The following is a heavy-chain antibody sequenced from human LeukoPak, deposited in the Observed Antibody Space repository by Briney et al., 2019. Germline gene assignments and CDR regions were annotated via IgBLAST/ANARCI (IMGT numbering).Heavy chain of an antibody. D-gene: IGHD1-7*01. J-gene: IGHJ4*02. V-gene: IGHV2-5*02. CDR2: IYWDDDK. CDR1: GFSLSTSGVG. Sequence: SGPTLVNPTQTLTLTCTFSGFSLSTSGVGVGWIRQPPGKALEWLALIYWDDDKRYSPSLKRRLTITKDTSKNQVVLTMTNVDPVDTATYYCASRTKAGFDYWGQGTLVTVSS. CDR3: ASRTKAGFDY.